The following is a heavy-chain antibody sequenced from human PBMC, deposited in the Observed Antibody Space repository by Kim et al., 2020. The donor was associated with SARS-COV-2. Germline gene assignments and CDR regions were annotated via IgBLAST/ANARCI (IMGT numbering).Heavy chain of an antibody. J-gene: IGHJ3*02. V-gene: IGHV3-11*03. D-gene: IGHD3-10*01. Sequence: YTNYAASVKGRFTISRDNAKNSLYLQMNSVRAEDTAVYYCARHGSYAFDIWGQGTMVTVSS. CDR2: YT. CDR3: ARHGSYAFDI.